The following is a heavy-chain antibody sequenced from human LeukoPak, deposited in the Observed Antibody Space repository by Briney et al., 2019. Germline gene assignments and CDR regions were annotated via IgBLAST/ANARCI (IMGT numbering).Heavy chain of an antibody. Sequence: PGGSLRLSCAASGFTFSSYGMPWVRQAPGKGLEWVAFIRYDGSNKYYADSVKGRFTISRDNSKNTLYLQMNSLRAEDTAVYYCAKDLATNSYGYNRGRWYMDVWGKGTTVTVSS. CDR3: AKDLATNSYGYNRGRWYMDV. CDR2: IRYDGSNK. CDR1: GFTFSSYG. D-gene: IGHD5-18*01. J-gene: IGHJ6*03. V-gene: IGHV3-30*02.